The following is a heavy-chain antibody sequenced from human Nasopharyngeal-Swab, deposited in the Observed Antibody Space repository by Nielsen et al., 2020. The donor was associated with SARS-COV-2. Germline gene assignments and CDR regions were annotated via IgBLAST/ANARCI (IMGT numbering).Heavy chain of an antibody. J-gene: IGHJ4*02. CDR1: GFTFSNAW. D-gene: IGHD3-22*01. CDR3: TTGSPDYYDSSGYYYPDY. Sequence: GSSLRLSCAASGFTFSNAWMSWVRQAPGKGLEWVGRIKSKTDGGTTDYAAPVKVRFTISRDDSKNTLYLQMNSLKTEDTAVYYCTTGSPDYYDSSGYYYPDYWGQGTLVTVSS. V-gene: IGHV3-15*01. CDR2: IKSKTDGGTT.